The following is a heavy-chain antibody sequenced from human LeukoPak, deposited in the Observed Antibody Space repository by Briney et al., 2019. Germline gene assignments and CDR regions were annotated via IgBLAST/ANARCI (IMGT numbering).Heavy chain of an antibody. V-gene: IGHV3-15*01. CDR1: GLTFINAW. CDR3: TTDPRGYCSSTSCSKGDY. Sequence: GGSLRLSCATSGLTFINAWMSWFRQAPGKGLEWVGRIKSKTDGGTSDYAAPVQGRFTISRDDSKNTLYLQMNSLKTEDTAVYYCTTDPRGYCSSTSCSKGDYWGQGTLVTVSS. CDR2: IKSKTDGGTS. J-gene: IGHJ4*02. D-gene: IGHD2-2*01.